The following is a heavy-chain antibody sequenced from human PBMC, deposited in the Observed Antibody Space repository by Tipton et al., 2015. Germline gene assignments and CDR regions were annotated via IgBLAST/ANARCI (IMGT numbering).Heavy chain of an antibody. D-gene: IGHD4-17*01. CDR3: ARDKDYGDYGGFDS. Sequence: SLRLSCAASGFSFSSYAMSWVRQAPGKGLEWVSIISGSDGSTYYADSVKGRFTISRDNSKNTLYLQMNSLRAEDTAVYYCARDKDYGDYGGFDSWGQGTLVTVSS. CDR2: ISGSDGST. V-gene: IGHV3-23*01. J-gene: IGHJ4*02. CDR1: GFSFSSYA.